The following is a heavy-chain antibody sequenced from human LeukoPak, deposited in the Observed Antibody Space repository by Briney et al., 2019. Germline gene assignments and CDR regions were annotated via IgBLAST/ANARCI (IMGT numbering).Heavy chain of an antibody. CDR1: GFTFTNYW. D-gene: IGHD5/OR15-5a*01. V-gene: IGHV3-7*01. CDR2: INQDESVK. Sequence: GGSLRLSCAASGFTFTNYWMTWVRQAPGKGLEFVANINQDESVKNYVDSVKGRFTTSRDNAENSLHLQMNSLRVEDTAVYYCARDPGSSAFDYWGQGTLVTVSS. CDR3: ARDPGSSAFDY. J-gene: IGHJ4*02.